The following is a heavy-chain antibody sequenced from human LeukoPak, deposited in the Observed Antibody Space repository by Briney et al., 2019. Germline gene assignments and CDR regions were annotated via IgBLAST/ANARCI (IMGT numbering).Heavy chain of an antibody. Sequence: PSETPSLTCTVPGGSITGYYWSWIRQPPEKRLEWIGYIYYSGSTKYNPSLKSRVTISEDTSKKQFSLKLSSVTAADTAVYYCARDMYSSGWYDYWGQGTLVTVSS. CDR2: IYYSGST. CDR1: GGSITGYY. CDR3: ARDMYSSGWYDY. D-gene: IGHD6-19*01. J-gene: IGHJ4*02. V-gene: IGHV4-59*01.